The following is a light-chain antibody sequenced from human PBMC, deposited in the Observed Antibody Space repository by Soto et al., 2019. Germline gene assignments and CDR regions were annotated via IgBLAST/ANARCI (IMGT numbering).Light chain of an antibody. J-gene: IGKJ1*01. CDR2: GAS. V-gene: IGKV3-20*01. CDR1: QSVSSEK. CDR3: QQYGSSSWT. Sequence: EIVLTQSPGTLSLSPGERASLSCRASQSVSSEKLAWYQQKPGQAPRLLIFGASGRATGIPERFSGSGSGTDFTLTISRLEPEDFAVYYCQQYGSSSWTFGQGTKVDIK.